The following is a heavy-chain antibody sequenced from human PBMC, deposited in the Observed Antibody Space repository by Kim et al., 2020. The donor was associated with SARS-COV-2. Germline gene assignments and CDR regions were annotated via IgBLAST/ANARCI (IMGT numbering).Heavy chain of an antibody. CDR1: GGSISSYY. Sequence: SETLSLTCTVSGGSISSYYWSWIRQPPGKGLEWIGYIYYSGSTNYNPSLKSRVTISVDTSKNQFSLKLSSVTTADTAVYYCAREYCTNGVCYELGAFDIWGQGTMVTVSS. J-gene: IGHJ3*02. CDR2: IYYSGST. D-gene: IGHD2-8*01. V-gene: IGHV4-59*01. CDR3: AREYCTNGVCYELGAFDI.